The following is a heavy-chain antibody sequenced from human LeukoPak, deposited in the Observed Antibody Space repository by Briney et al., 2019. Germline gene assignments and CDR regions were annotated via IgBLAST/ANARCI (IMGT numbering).Heavy chain of an antibody. Sequence: PSETLSLTCAVYGGSFSGYYWSWIRQPPGKGLEWIGEINHSGSTNYNPSLKSRVTISVDTSKNQFSLKLSSVTAAVTAVYYCARGHSIIVVVPAATNFDYWGQGTLVTVSS. V-gene: IGHV4-34*01. J-gene: IGHJ4*02. CDR1: GGSFSGYY. CDR3: ARGHSIIVVVPAATNFDY. D-gene: IGHD2-2*01. CDR2: INHSGST.